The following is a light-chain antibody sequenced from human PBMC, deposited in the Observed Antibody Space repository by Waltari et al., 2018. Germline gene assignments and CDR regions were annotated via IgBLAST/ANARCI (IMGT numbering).Light chain of an antibody. CDR3: CSYAGGSAFV. CDR2: GVS. Sequence: QSALTQPASVSGSPGQSITISCTGTSSDVGSYNLVSWYQHRPGKAPKLIIYGVSKRPQGVSNSFSGCKSGNTASLTISGLRTEDEADYYCCSYAGGSAFVFGTGTKITVL. J-gene: IGLJ1*01. CDR1: SSDVGSYNL. V-gene: IGLV2-23*02.